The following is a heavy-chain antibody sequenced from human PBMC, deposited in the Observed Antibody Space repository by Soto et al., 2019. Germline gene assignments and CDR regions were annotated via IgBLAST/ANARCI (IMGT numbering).Heavy chain of an antibody. D-gene: IGHD6-19*01. Sequence: EVQLLESGGGLVQPGGSLRLSCAASGFTFSIYAMSWVRQAPGKGLEWVSAISGSGGSTYYADSVKGRFTISRDNSKNTLYLQMNSVRAEDTAVYYCAKALISGYSSGRGYWGQGTLVTVSS. V-gene: IGHV3-23*01. CDR1: GFTFSIYA. CDR3: AKALISGYSSGRGY. J-gene: IGHJ4*02. CDR2: ISGSGGST.